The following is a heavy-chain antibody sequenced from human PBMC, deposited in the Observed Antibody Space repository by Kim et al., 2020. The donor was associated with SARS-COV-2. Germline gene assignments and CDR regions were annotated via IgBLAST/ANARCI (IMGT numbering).Heavy chain of an antibody. CDR3: AKDAAVVYPSEYFQH. Sequence: GGSLRLSCAASGFTFSSYAMSWVRQAPGKGLEWVSAISGSGGSTYYADSVKGRLIISRDTSKNTLYLQMNSLRAEDTAVYYCAKDAAVVYPSEYFQHWGQGTLVTVSS. CDR1: GFTFSSYA. D-gene: IGHD2-8*02. CDR2: ISGSGGST. V-gene: IGHV3-23*01. J-gene: IGHJ1*01.